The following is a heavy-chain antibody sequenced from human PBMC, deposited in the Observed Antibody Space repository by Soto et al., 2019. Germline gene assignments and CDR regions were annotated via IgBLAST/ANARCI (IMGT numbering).Heavy chain of an antibody. CDR1: GLSLRNFE. D-gene: IGHD1-20*01. Sequence: GFLRLSGAAAGLSLRNFEMNWVRQAPGKGLEWVSYIDATSNIIYYTDSVKARFTISRDNSKNSLFMQMNSLRAEDTAVYYCARDRWHANRYPGAFDIWGRGTMV. V-gene: IGHV3-48*03. CDR3: ARDRWHANRYPGAFDI. J-gene: IGHJ3*02. CDR2: IDATSNII.